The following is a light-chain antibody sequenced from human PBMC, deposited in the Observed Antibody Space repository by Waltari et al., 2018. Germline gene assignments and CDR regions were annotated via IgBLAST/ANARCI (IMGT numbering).Light chain of an antibody. Sequence: DIQATQSPSSLSVSVGDSVTITCQAGRDISNYLNWYQQKPGKAPKLLIYDASNLETGVPSRFSGSGSGTDFTFAISSLQPEDIATYYCQQYDNLPITFGQGTRLEIK. CDR2: DAS. CDR3: QQYDNLPIT. CDR1: RDISNY. J-gene: IGKJ5*01. V-gene: IGKV1-33*01.